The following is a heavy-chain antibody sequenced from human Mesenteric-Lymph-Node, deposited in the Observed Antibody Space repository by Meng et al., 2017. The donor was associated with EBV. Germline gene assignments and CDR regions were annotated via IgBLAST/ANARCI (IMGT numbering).Heavy chain of an antibody. Sequence: VQLQEAGPGLVKPSETLSLTCSVSGGSVSSGSYYWSWIRQPSGKGLEWIGYIYRTGSTDYNPSLNSRVSISIDTSKNQFSLRLTSVTAADTAVYYCARDSGITVTNSFDYWGQGALVTVSS. CDR2: IYRTGST. J-gene: IGHJ4*02. CDR1: GGSVSSGSYY. CDR3: ARDSGITVTNSFDY. D-gene: IGHD1-20*01. V-gene: IGHV4-61*01.